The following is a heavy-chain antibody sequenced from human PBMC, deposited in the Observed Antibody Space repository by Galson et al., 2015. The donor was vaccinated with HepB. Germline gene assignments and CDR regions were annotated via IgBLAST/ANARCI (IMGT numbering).Heavy chain of an antibody. CDR3: ARGTNYFTAYYSGGMDV. J-gene: IGHJ6*02. V-gene: IGHV3-48*02. D-gene: IGHD3-9*01. Sequence: SLRLSCAASGFTFSSYSINWVRQAPGKGLEWVSFISRSSSLIYYADSVKGRFTISRDNAKNSLYLQMNSLRDEDTAVYYCARGTNYFTAYYSGGMDVWGQGTTVTVSS. CDR1: GFTFSSYS. CDR2: ISRSSSLI.